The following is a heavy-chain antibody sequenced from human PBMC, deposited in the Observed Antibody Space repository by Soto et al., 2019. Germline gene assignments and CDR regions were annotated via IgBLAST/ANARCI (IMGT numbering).Heavy chain of an antibody. J-gene: IGHJ4*02. D-gene: IGHD3-22*01. CDR3: ARDRRYYDSSGPFDY. CDR2: IYYSGST. Sequence: SETLSLTCTVSGGSVSSGSYYWSWIRQPPGKGLEWIGYIYYSGSTNYNPSLKSRVTISVDTSKNQFSLKLSSVTAADTAVYYCARDRRYYDSSGPFDYWGQGTLVTVSS. V-gene: IGHV4-61*01. CDR1: GGSVSSGSYY.